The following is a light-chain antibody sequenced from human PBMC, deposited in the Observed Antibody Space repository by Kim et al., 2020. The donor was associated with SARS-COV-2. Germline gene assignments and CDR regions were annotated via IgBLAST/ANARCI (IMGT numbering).Light chain of an antibody. CDR3: QQRNSLPPAVT. Sequence: PGDRATLACRASQNIGTYVAWYQQRPGQAPRLLVYDASNRATGVPDRFSGSGSGTDFTLTISSLEPEDFSIYYCQQRNSLPPAVTFGGGTKVDIK. J-gene: IGKJ4*01. CDR2: DAS. CDR1: QNIGTY. V-gene: IGKV3-11*01.